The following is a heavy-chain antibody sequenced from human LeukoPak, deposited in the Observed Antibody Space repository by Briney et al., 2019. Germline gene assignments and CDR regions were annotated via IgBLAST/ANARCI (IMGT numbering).Heavy chain of an antibody. Sequence: GRSLRLSCAVSGFTVSSNYMSWVRQAPGKGLQWVSTIFRDGSRYYEDSVRGRFSISRDDSKNILSLQMTNLRAEDTAVYYCARDFYDFWGGYWVWGQGTLVTVSS. CDR1: GFTVSSNY. D-gene: IGHD3-3*01. V-gene: IGHV3-53*01. CDR3: ARDFYDFWGGYWV. J-gene: IGHJ4*02. CDR2: IFRDGSR.